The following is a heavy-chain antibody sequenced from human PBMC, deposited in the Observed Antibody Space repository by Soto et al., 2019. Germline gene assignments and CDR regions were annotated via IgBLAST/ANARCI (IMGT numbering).Heavy chain of an antibody. V-gene: IGHV4-31*03. D-gene: IGHD5-12*01. CDR2: IYYSGST. CDR3: ARRGYSGYDLFDY. J-gene: IGHJ4*02. Sequence: LSLTCTVSGGSISSGGYYWSWIRQHPGKGLEWIGYIYYSGSTYYNPSLKSRVTISVDTSKNQFSLKLSSVTAADTAVYYCARRGYSGYDLFDYWGQGTLVTVSS. CDR1: GGSISSGGYY.